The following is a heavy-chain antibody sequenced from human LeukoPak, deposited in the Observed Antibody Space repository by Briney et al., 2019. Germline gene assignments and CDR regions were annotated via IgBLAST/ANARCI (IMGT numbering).Heavy chain of an antibody. CDR2: ISYDGSNK. Sequence: GGSLRLSCAASGFTFSSYGMHWVRQAPGKGLEWVAVISYDGSNKYYADSVKGRFTISRYNSKNTLYLQMNSLRAEDTAVYYCARGTYHYDSRSYSAGAFDIWGQGTMVTVSS. D-gene: IGHD3-22*01. J-gene: IGHJ3*02. V-gene: IGHV3-30*03. CDR3: ARGTYHYDSRSYSAGAFDI. CDR1: GFTFSSYG.